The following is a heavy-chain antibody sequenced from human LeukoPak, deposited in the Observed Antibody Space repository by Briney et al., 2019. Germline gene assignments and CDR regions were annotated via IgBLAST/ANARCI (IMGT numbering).Heavy chain of an antibody. CDR1: GGSISSYY. J-gene: IGHJ4*02. CDR2: IYYSGST. V-gene: IGHV4-59*08. CDR3: ARHWDGSDY. Sequence: PSETLSLTCTVSGGSISSYYWSWIRQPPGKGLVWIGYIYYSGSTNYNPSLKSRVTISVDTSKNQFSLKLSSVTAADTAVYYCARHWDGSDYWGQGTLVTVSS. D-gene: IGHD5-24*01.